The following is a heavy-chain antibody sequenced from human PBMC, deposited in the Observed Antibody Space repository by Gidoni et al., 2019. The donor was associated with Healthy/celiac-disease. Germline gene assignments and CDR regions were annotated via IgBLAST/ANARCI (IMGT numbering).Heavy chain of an antibody. CDR3: ARGAMVRGVIRGWFDP. V-gene: IGHV4-34*01. J-gene: IGHJ5*02. D-gene: IGHD3-10*01. CDR1: GGSLSGYY. Sequence: QVQLQQWGEGRLKPSETLSLTCAAYGGSLSGYYWSWIRQPPGKGLEWIGEINHSGSTNYNPSLKSRVTISVDTSKNQFSLKLSSVTAADTAVYYCARGAMVRGVIRGWFDPWGQGTLVTVSS. CDR2: INHSGST.